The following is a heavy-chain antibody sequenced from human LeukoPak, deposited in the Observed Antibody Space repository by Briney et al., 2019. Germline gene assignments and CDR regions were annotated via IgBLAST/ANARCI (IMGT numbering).Heavy chain of an antibody. D-gene: IGHD2-2*01. Sequence: GASVEVSRKAPAYTFSTYDVAWVRQAPGQGPEWMGWMNPISGNTGCAKQFKGRVTMTSDASVNSAYMELSSLRFDDTDVYFCTTAVRYQLLLEYWGQGTMITVSS. J-gene: IGHJ4*02. V-gene: IGHV1-8*01. CDR3: TTAVRYQLLLEY. CDR2: MNPISGNT. CDR1: AYTFSTYD.